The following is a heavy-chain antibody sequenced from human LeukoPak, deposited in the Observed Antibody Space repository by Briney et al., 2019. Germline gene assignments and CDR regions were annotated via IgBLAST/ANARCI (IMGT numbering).Heavy chain of an antibody. Sequence: GGSLRLSCAASGFTFSSYWMHWVRQAPGKGLVWVSRIDTDGSNTGYADSVKGRFTISRDNAKNTVYLQINSLRAEDTALYYCARAMLDSSGRDYWGQGTLVTVSS. V-gene: IGHV3-74*01. D-gene: IGHD3-22*01. CDR2: IDTDGSNT. CDR3: ARAMLDSSGRDY. J-gene: IGHJ4*02. CDR1: GFTFSSYW.